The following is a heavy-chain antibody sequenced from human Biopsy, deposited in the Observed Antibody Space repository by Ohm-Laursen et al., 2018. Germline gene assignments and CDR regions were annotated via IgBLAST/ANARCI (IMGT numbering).Heavy chain of an antibody. Sequence: ASVKVSCKGVGYTFTGYYIHWVRQAPGQGLEWMGYIYPNNGDTKYAQNFQGRVTMTRDTSVSTAYINLTGLTSDDTAVYYCTTGGSGFYYPFDSWGQGTLVTVSS. CDR1: GYTFTGYY. CDR2: IYPNNGDT. D-gene: IGHD3-22*01. J-gene: IGHJ4*02. V-gene: IGHV1-2*02. CDR3: TTGGSGFYYPFDS.